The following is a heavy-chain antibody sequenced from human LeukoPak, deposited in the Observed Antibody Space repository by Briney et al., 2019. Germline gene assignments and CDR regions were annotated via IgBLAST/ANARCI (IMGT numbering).Heavy chain of an antibody. CDR3: ARAQYYDFWSGYYYYYYGMDV. J-gene: IGHJ6*02. V-gene: IGHV3-74*01. CDR2: ISSDGSST. D-gene: IGHD3-3*01. CDR1: GFTFSSHW. Sequence: GGSLRLSCAASGFTFSSHWMHWVRQAPGKGLVWVSRISSDGSSTNYADSVQGRFTISRDNAKNTLYLQMNSLRAEDTAVYYCARAQYYDFWSGYYYYYYGMDVWGQGTTVTVSS.